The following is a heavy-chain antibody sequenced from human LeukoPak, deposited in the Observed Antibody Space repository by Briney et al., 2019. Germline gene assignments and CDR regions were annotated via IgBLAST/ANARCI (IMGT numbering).Heavy chain of an antibody. CDR1: GFTVSSTY. CDR3: AREALRFPLFDP. CDR2: IYGGGST. V-gene: IGHV3-53*01. Sequence: GGSLRLSCAASGFTVSSTYMTWVRQAPGKGLEWVSVIYGGGSTFYADSVKGRFTISRDNAKNTLYLQMNSLRAEDTAVYYCAREALRFPLFDPWGQGTLVTVSS. D-gene: IGHD3-3*01. J-gene: IGHJ5*02.